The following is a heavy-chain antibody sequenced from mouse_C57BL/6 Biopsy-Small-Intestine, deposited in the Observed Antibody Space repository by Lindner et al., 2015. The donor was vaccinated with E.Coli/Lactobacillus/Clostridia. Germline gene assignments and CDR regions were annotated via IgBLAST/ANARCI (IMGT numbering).Heavy chain of an antibody. CDR2: ISGYNGDT. J-gene: IGHJ1*01. V-gene: IGHV1-79*01. CDR3: ARDSSSYYYYFYGMDV. Sequence: SLKVSCKASGYSFTSFGISWVRQAPGQGLEWMGWISGYNGDTDYAQNVQGRVTITTDTSKSTAYMELRSLRSDDTAVYFCARDSSSYYYYFYGMDVWGQGTTVTVSS. CDR1: GYSFTSFG. D-gene: IGHD1-1*01.